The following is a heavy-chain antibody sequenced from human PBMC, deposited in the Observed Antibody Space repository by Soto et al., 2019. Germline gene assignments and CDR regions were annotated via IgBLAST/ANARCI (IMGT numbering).Heavy chain of an antibody. Sequence: GGSLRLSCAASGFTFRSYGMHWVRQAPGKGLEWLAVISNDGTNRYLADSVKGRLTLSRDNSRNTLSLEINNLRPEDTAVYYCGKDTLDCSGGDCPLYYYYGMDVWGQGTTVTVSS. CDR3: GKDTLDCSGGDCPLYYYYGMDV. J-gene: IGHJ6*02. V-gene: IGHV3-30*18. D-gene: IGHD2-15*01. CDR2: ISNDGTNR. CDR1: GFTFRSYG.